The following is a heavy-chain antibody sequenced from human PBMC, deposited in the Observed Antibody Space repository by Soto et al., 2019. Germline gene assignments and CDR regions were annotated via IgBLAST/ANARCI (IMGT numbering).Heavy chain of an antibody. CDR3: ARATAAAGHFDY. Sequence: PSETLSLTCTVSGGSISRGGYYWSWIRQHPGKGLEWIGYIYYSGSTYYNPSLKSRVTISVDTSKNQFSLKLSSVTAADTAVYYCARATAAAGHFDYWGQGTLVTVSS. V-gene: IGHV4-31*03. D-gene: IGHD6-13*01. J-gene: IGHJ4*02. CDR2: IYYSGST. CDR1: GGSISRGGYY.